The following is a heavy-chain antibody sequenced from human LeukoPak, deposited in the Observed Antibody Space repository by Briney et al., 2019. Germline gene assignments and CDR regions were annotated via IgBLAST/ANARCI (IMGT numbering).Heavy chain of an antibody. V-gene: IGHV3-23*01. CDR3: ARGGQNGLCSSGDCYFFDY. CDR1: GFTFSGFA. Sequence: GGSLRLSCAASGFTFSGFAMTWVRRAPGKGLEWVSTISGSGGSTYYADSVKGRFTISRDNAKNTLYLQMNSLRAEDTAVYYCARGGQNGLCSSGDCYFFDYWGQGTLVTVSS. J-gene: IGHJ4*02. CDR2: ISGSGGST. D-gene: IGHD2-21*01.